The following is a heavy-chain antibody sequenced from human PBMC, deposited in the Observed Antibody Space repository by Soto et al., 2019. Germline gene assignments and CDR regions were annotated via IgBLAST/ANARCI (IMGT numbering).Heavy chain of an antibody. CDR3: ARVTTIFGTDYYGMDV. Sequence: SVKVSCKASGGTFSSYAISWVRQAPGQGLEWMGGIIPIFGTANYSQKFQGRVTITADESTSTAYMELSSLRSEDTAVYYCARVTTIFGTDYYGMDVWGQGTTVTVSS. D-gene: IGHD3-3*01. J-gene: IGHJ6*02. CDR1: GGTFSSYA. CDR2: IIPIFGTA. V-gene: IGHV1-69*13.